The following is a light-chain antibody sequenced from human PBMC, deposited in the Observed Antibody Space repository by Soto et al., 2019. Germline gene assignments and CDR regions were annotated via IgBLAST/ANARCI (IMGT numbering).Light chain of an antibody. CDR2: GNT. CDR3: QSYDRSLRGYV. J-gene: IGLJ1*01. V-gene: IGLV1-40*01. CDR1: SSNIGAGYD. Sequence: QSVLTQPPSVSGAPGQRVTISCTGTSSNIGAGYDVHWYRQLPGTAPKLLIYGNTIRPSGVPDRFSGSKSGTSASLAITGLQAEDEADYYCQSYDRSLRGYVFGTGTKVTVL.